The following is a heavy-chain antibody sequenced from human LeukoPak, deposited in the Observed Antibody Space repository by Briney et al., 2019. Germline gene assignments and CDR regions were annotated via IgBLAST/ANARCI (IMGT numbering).Heavy chain of an antibody. Sequence: SETLSLTCAVYGGSFSGYYWSWIRQPPGKGLEWIGEINHSGSTNYNPSLKSRVTISVDTSKDQFSLKLSSVTAADTAVYYCAGSSDYDILTGYPKRVYYFDYWGQGTLVAVSS. D-gene: IGHD3-9*01. CDR3: AGSSDYDILTGYPKRVYYFDY. J-gene: IGHJ4*02. V-gene: IGHV4-34*01. CDR1: GGSFSGYY. CDR2: INHSGST.